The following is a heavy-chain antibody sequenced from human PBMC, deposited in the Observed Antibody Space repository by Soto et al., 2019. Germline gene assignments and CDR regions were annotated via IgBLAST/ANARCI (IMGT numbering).Heavy chain of an antibody. Sequence: XATLSLTCTVSGFSFSNDNFYWVWIRQPPGKGLEWIGYVHSSGITNYNPSHNRLTTISVNTSSTQFPLMLSSVTAAAAAEYYCARRITTGQLPSHFDQWGQGTLVTVSS. V-gene: IGHV4-61*01. CDR2: VHSSGIT. CDR3: ARRITTGQLPSHFDQ. CDR1: GFSFSNDNFY. J-gene: IGHJ5*02. D-gene: IGHD4-17*01.